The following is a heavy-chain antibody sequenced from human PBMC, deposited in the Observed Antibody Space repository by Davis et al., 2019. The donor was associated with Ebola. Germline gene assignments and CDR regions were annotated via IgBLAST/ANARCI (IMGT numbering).Heavy chain of an antibody. J-gene: IGHJ4*02. D-gene: IGHD4-17*01. CDR3: ASSAGTPVTTGY. Sequence: AASVKVSCKASGYTFTNYDVHWVRQATGQGLEWIGWMNPNSGNTGCAQNFQGRVTMTRDTSISTAYMELSSLRSDDTAVYYCASSAGTPVTTGYWGQGTLVTVSS. CDR1: GYTFTNYD. CDR2: MNPNSGNT. V-gene: IGHV1-8*01.